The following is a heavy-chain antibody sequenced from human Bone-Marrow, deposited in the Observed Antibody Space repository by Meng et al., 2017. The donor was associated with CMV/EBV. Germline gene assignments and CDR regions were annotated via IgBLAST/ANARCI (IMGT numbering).Heavy chain of an antibody. Sequence: GESLKISCAASGFTFSSYWMHWVRQAPGKGLVWVSAITGSGDRTHYADSVKGQFTISRDNSKNTLYLQMNSLRAEDTAVYYCAREIVATENFDQWGQGTLVTVSS. CDR2: ITGSGDRT. V-gene: IGHV3-23*01. CDR3: AREIVATENFDQ. D-gene: IGHD5-12*01. J-gene: IGHJ4*02. CDR1: GFTFSSYW.